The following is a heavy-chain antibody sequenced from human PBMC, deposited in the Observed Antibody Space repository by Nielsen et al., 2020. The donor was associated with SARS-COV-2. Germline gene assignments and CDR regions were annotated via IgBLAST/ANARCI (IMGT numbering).Heavy chain of an antibody. CDR3: AKDGHSSGWYGAPDY. Sequence: SLKISCAASGFTFDDYAMHWVRQAPGKGLEWVSGISWNSGSIGYADSVKGRFTISRDNAKNSLYLQMNSLRAEDTALYYGAKDGHSSGWYGAPDYWGQGTLVTVSS. V-gene: IGHV3-9*01. CDR2: ISWNSGSI. D-gene: IGHD6-19*01. J-gene: IGHJ4*02. CDR1: GFTFDDYA.